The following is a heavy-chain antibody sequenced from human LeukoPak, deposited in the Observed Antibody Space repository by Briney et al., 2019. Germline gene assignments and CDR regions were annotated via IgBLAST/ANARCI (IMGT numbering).Heavy chain of an antibody. V-gene: IGHV1-69*13. CDR3: ARDAEPGIAAAASPPNWFDP. CDR2: IIPIFGTA. J-gene: IGHJ5*02. CDR1: GGTFSSYA. D-gene: IGHD6-13*01. Sequence: SVKVSCKASGGTFSSYAISWVRQAPGQGLEWMGGIIPIFGTANYAQKFQGRVTITADESTSTAYTELSSLRSEDTAVYYCARDAEPGIAAAASPPNWFDPWGQGTLVTVSS.